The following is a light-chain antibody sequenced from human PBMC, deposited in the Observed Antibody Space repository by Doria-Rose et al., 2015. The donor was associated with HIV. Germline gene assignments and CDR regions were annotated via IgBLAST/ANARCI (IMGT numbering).Light chain of an antibody. CDR2: GAS. CDR3: HQYNNWPT. Sequence: QSPETLSVSPGESATLSRRASQSVSTDLAWYQHKPGQAPRLLIWGASTRATGIPARFSGSGSGTEFTLTISSLQSEDFAIYFCHQYNNWPTFGQGTRLDIK. CDR1: QSVSTD. V-gene: IGKV3-15*01. J-gene: IGKJ5*01.